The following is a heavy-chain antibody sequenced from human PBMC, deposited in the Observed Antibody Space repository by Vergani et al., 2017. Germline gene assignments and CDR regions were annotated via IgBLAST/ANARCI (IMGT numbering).Heavy chain of an antibody. Sequence: QVQLVQSGAEVKKPGASVKVSCKASGYTFTDYFMHWVRQAPGQGLEWMGWINPNSGGTNYAQKFQGRVTMTRDTSISTAYMELSNLRAEDTAVYYCARVGTSSNRDYFDCWGQGTLVTVSS. D-gene: IGHD2-2*01. CDR3: ARVGTSSNRDYFDC. J-gene: IGHJ4*02. CDR2: INPNSGGT. CDR1: GYTFTDYF. V-gene: IGHV1-2*02.